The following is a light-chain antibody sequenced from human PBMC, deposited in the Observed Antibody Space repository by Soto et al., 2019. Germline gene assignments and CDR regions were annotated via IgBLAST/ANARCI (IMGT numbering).Light chain of an antibody. CDR1: SSNIGTNA. Sequence: QSVLTQPPSASGTPGQRVTISCSGGSSNIGTNAVNWYQQLPGTAPKLLIYNNNQRPSGVPDRFSGSKSGTSASLAISGLQSEDEAYYYCAAWDDSLYGYVFGSGTKVAVL. J-gene: IGLJ1*01. CDR3: AAWDDSLYGYV. CDR2: NNN. V-gene: IGLV1-44*01.